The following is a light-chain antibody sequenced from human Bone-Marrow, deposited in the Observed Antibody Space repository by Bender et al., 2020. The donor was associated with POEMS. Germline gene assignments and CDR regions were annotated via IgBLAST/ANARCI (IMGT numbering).Light chain of an antibody. J-gene: IGLJ3*02. Sequence: QSALTQPASVSGSPGQSITISCTGTSSDVGGYNLVSWYQQHPGKAPKLMIYEGSRRPSGVSNRFSGSKSGNTASLTISGLQAEDEAAYYCCSYAGGTTFVVFGGGTKLTVL. V-gene: IGLV2-23*03. CDR2: EGS. CDR1: SSDVGGYNL. CDR3: CSYAGGTTFVV.